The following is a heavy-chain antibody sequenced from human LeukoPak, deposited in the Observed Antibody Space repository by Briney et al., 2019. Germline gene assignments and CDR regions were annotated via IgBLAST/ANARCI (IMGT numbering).Heavy chain of an antibody. CDR2: ISSSGSST. CDR3: VRESGYSFDY. V-gene: IGHV3-23*01. J-gene: IGHJ4*02. D-gene: IGHD3-3*01. CDR1: AFTFSSYA. Sequence: GGSLRLSCTASAFTFSSYAMTWVRQAPGKGLEWVSAISSSGSSTYYTDSLKGRFSVSRDNSKKTLYLQMNSLRAEDTAVYYCVRESGYSFDYWGQGSLVTVSS.